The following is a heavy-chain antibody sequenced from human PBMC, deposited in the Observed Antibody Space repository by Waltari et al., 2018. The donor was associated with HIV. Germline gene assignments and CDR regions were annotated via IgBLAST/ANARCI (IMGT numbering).Heavy chain of an antibody. CDR3: ARATVGYDILTGSFGWFDP. J-gene: IGHJ5*02. D-gene: IGHD3-9*01. CDR1: GGSISSYY. V-gene: IGHV4-59*01. Sequence: QVQLQESGPGLVKPSETLSLTCTVSGGSISSYYWSWIRQPPGKGLEWIGYIYYSGSTNYNPSLKSRVTISVDTSKNQFSLKLSSVTAADTAVYYCARATVGYDILTGSFGWFDPWGQGTLVTVSS. CDR2: IYYSGST.